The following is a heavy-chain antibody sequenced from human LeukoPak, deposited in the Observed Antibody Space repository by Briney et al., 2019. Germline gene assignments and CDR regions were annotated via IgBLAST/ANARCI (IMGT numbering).Heavy chain of an antibody. D-gene: IGHD3-22*01. J-gene: IGHJ4*02. CDR2: ISAYNGNT. V-gene: IGHV1-18*01. Sequence: ASVKVSCKASGYTFTSYGISWVRQAPGQGLEWMGWISAYNGNTNYAQKLQGRVTMTTDTSTSTAYMELRSLRSDDTAVYYCARENYDSSGYYYGGFDYWGQGTLVTVSS. CDR1: GYTFTSYG. CDR3: ARENYDSSGYYYGGFDY.